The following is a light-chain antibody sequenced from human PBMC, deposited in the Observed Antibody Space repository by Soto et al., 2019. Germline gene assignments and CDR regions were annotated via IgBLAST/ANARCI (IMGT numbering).Light chain of an antibody. V-gene: IGKV3-15*01. CDR3: QQYNTWQT. Sequence: EVVMTQSPATLSVSPGERAALSCRASQYVTTNLAWYQQKPGQPPRLLVYGASTSAPGVPPRFSGSGSGTDFTLTISGLQSDDVGMYYCQQYNTWQTVGQGTKVEI. CDR2: GAS. J-gene: IGKJ1*01. CDR1: QYVTTN.